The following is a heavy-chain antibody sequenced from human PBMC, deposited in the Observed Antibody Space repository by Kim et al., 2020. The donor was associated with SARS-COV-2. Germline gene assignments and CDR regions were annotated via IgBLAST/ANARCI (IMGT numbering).Heavy chain of an antibody. J-gene: IGHJ4*02. CDR1: GFSFKSFA. V-gene: IGHV3-30*04. Sequence: GGSLRLSCAASGFSFKSFAFHWVRQAPGKGLQWLAVISRDGTKKFYADSVKGRFIISRDDSKNTMFLYLNTLRPEDTGVYYCARDLGVGEGWTDLAYWGQGSPLTVPS. D-gene: IGHD3-10*01. CDR3: ARDLGVGEGWTDLAY. CDR2: ISRDGTKK.